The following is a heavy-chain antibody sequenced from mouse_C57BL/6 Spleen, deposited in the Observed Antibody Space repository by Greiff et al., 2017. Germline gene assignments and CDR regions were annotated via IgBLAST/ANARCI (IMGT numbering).Heavy chain of an antibody. V-gene: IGHV5-9-1*02. D-gene: IGHD2-5*01. CDR1: GFTFSSYA. J-gene: IGHJ3*01. CDR3: RRELESNYGAWFAY. Sequence: EVKLVESGEGLVKPGGSLKLSCAASGFTFSSYAMPWVRQTPEKRLEWVAYISSGGDYIYYADTVKGRFTISRDNARNTLYLQRSSLKAEDTAMYYCRRELESNYGAWFAYWGQGTLVTVSA. CDR2: ISSGGDYI.